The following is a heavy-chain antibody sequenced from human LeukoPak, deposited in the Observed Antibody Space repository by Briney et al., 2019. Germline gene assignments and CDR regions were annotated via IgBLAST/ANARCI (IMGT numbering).Heavy chain of an antibody. CDR1: GDPISGYSNYK. CDR2: IYYYGST. CDR3: AREYSGFDY. J-gene: IGHJ4*02. Sequence: PSETLSLTCTVSGDPISGYSNYKWSWIRQPPGKGLGGIWYIYYYGSTNYTPSLKSRVTISVDTSKTQFSLKLSSVTAADTAVYYCAREYSGFDYWGQGTLVTVSS. D-gene: IGHD6-13*01. V-gene: IGHV4-61*01.